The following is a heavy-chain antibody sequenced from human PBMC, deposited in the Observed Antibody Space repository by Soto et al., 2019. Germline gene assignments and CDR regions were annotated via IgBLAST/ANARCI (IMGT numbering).Heavy chain of an antibody. CDR1: GYTFTSYA. D-gene: IGHD1-1*01. J-gene: IGHJ4*02. Sequence: QVQLVQSGAEVKKPGASVKVSCKASGYTFTSYAMHWVRQAPGQRLEWMGWINAGNGNTKYSQKFQGRVTITRDTSASTAYMELSSLRSEDTAVYYCARDGATGTTLQLDSWGQGPLVTVSS. CDR2: INAGNGNT. CDR3: ARDGATGTTLQLDS. V-gene: IGHV1-3*01.